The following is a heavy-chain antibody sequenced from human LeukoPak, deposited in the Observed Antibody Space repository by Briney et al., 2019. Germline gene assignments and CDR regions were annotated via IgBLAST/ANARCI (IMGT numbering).Heavy chain of an antibody. Sequence: SETLSLTCAVSGYSISSRHYWGWIRQPPGKGLEWIGSIYHSGSTYYNPSLKSRVTISVDTSKNQFPLKLSSITAADTAVYYCARLYSGSYSAGFWGQGTLVIVSS. CDR1: GYSISSRHY. J-gene: IGHJ4*02. V-gene: IGHV4-38-2*01. CDR3: ARLYSGSYSAGF. D-gene: IGHD1-26*01. CDR2: IYHSGST.